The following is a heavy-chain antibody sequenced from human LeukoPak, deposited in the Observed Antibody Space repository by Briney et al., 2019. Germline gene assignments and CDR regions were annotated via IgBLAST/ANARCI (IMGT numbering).Heavy chain of an antibody. Sequence: GGSLRLSCAASGFTFSSYGMNWVRQAPGKGLEWVSVIYSGGSTYYADSVKGRFTISRDNSKNTLYLQMNSLRAEDTAVYYCAREDTSYFDYWGQGTLVTVSS. CDR1: GFTFSSYG. CDR2: IYSGGST. V-gene: IGHV3-66*01. D-gene: IGHD2-2*01. J-gene: IGHJ4*02. CDR3: AREDTSYFDY.